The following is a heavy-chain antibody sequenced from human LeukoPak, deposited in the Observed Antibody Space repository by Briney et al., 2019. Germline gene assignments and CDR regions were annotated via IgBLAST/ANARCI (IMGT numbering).Heavy chain of an antibody. J-gene: IGHJ4*02. CDR3: ATAIVVGAPFGDY. V-gene: IGHV1-24*01. Sequence: ASVKVSCKASGYTFTSYYMHWVRQAPGKGLEWMGGFDPEDGETIYAQKFQGRVTMTEDTSTDTAYMELSSLRSEDTAVYYCATAIVVGAPFGDYWGQGTLVTVSS. D-gene: IGHD1-26*01. CDR1: GYTFTSYY. CDR2: FDPEDGET.